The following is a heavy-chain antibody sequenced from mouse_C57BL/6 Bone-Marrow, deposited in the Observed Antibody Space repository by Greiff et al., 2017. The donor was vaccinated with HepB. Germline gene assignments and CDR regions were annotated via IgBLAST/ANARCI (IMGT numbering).Heavy chain of an antibody. CDR1: GFTFSDYY. D-gene: IGHD1-1*01. CDR3: ARGYYGSSSYWYFDV. V-gene: IGHV5-16*01. Sequence: EVKVEESEGGLVQPGSSMKLSCTASGFTFSDYYMAWVRQVPEKGLEWVANINYDGSSTYYLDSLKSRFIISRDNAKNILYLQMSSLKSEDTATYYCARGYYGSSSYWYFDVWGTGTTVTVSS. CDR2: INYDGSST. J-gene: IGHJ1*03.